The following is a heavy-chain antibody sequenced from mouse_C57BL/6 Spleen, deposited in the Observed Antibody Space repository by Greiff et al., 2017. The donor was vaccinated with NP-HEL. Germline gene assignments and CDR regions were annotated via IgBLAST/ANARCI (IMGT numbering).Heavy chain of an antibody. CDR1: GFSLTCYC. V-gene: IGHV2-3*01. CDR2: ICGDGST. Sequence: VMLVESGPGLVAPSQSLSITCTVSGFSLTCYCVSWVRQPPGKGLEWLGVICGDGSTTYHSALISRLSISKDNSKSQVFLKLNSLQTDETATYYCAKPGGRGAMDYWGQGTSVTVSS. CDR3: AKPGGRGAMDY. J-gene: IGHJ4*01.